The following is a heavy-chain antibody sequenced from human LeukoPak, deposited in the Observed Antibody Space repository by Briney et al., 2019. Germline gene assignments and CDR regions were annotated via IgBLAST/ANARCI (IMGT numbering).Heavy chain of an antibody. V-gene: IGHV4-34*01. CDR2: INHSGST. CDR1: GGSFSGYY. Sequence: KASETLSLTCAVYGGSFSGYYWSWIRQPPGKGLEWIGEINHSGSTNYNPSLKSRVTISVDTSKNQFSLKLSSVTAADTAVYYCARAAVPIGTLDYGDYSNNWFDPWGQGTLVTVSS. J-gene: IGHJ5*02. CDR3: ARAAVPIGTLDYGDYSNNWFDP. D-gene: IGHD4-17*01.